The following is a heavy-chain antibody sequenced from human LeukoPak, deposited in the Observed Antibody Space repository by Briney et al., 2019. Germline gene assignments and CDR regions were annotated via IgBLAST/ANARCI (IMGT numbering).Heavy chain of an antibody. D-gene: IGHD1-26*01. J-gene: IGHJ3*01. Sequence: GASVKVSCKASGGTFSTFSISWVRQAPGQGFEWMGQVIGMFGTSNYAQKFQDRVTITADESTNTAYMELSSLSSEDTAVYYCARETSARERHHAFDLWGQGTLITVSS. CDR1: GGTFSTFS. CDR2: VIGMFGTS. CDR3: ARETSARERHHAFDL. V-gene: IGHV1-69*13.